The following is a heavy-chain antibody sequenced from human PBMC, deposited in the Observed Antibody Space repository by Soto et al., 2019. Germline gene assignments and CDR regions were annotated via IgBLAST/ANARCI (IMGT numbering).Heavy chain of an antibody. J-gene: IGHJ5*01. CDR1: GYTFRSYD. D-gene: IGHD3-10*01. V-gene: IGHV1-8*01. CDR2: VNPNTGNT. CDR3: ARAYGAGSFDF. Sequence: QVQLVQSGAEVKKPGASVKVSCTASGYTFRSYDIHWVRQATGQGLEGMGWVNPNTGNTGYAQRFQGRVTMTRDISKSTAYMELSRLTSEDTTIYYCARAYGAGSFDFWGPGTLVSVSS.